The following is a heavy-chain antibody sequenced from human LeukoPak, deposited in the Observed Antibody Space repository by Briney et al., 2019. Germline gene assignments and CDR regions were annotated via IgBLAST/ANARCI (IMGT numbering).Heavy chain of an antibody. V-gene: IGHV4-34*01. D-gene: IGHD6-13*01. Sequence: PSETLSLTCAVYGESLSGYYWSWIRQPPGKGLEWIGEINHSGSTNYNPSLKSRVTISVDTSKNQFSLKLSSVTAADTAVYYCARQNHRYSSSYRVYYYYGMDVWGQGTTVTVSS. J-gene: IGHJ6*02. CDR2: INHSGST. CDR1: GESLSGYY. CDR3: ARQNHRYSSSYRVYYYYGMDV.